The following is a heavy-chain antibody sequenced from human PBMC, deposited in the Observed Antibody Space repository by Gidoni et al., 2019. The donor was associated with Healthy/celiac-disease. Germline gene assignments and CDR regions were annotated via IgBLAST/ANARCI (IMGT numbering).Heavy chain of an antibody. J-gene: IGHJ6*02. CDR1: GFTVSSTY. V-gene: IGHV3-66*01. CDR2: IYSGGST. Sequence: EVQLVESGGGLVQPGGSLRRSCAASGFTVSSTYMSWVRQAPGKGLEWVSVIYSGGSTYYADSVKGRFTISRDNSKNTLYLQMNSLRADDTAVYYCASNIVPDVGMDVWGQGTTVTVSS. CDR3: ASNIVPDVGMDV. D-gene: IGHD2-15*01.